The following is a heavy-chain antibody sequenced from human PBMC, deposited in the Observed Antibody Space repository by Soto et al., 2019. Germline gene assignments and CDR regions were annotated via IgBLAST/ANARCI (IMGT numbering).Heavy chain of an antibody. V-gene: IGHV3-30-3*01. D-gene: IGHD3-10*01. CDR2: MSYDGTTK. J-gene: IGHJ4*02. CDR3: AREVLWSRYFDY. Sequence: QVQLVESGGGEVQPGRSLRLSCAASGFIFSNYVMYWVRQAPGKGLEWVAFMSYDGTTKSYADSVKGRFTISRDNSQNTLYLQMNSLRPEDTGVYYCAREVLWSRYFDYWGQGTLVTVSS. CDR1: GFIFSNYV.